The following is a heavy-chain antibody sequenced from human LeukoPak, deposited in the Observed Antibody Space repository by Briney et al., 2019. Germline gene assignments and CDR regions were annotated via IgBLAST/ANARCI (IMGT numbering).Heavy chain of an antibody. CDR1: GYTFTAYY. J-gene: IGHJ4*02. Sequence: ASVKVSCKASGYTFTAYYIHWVRQAPGQGLEWMGWIDPNSGGTNYAQRFQGRVTMTRDTSINTAYMELSRLRSDDTAVYYCARGGSMIFGVLNDWGQGARVAVSS. CDR3: ARGGSMIFGVLND. CDR2: IDPNSGGT. D-gene: IGHD3/OR15-3a*01. V-gene: IGHV1-2*02.